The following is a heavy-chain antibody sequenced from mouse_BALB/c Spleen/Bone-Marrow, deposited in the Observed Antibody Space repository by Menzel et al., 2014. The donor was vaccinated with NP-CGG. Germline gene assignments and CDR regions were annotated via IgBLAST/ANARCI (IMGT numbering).Heavy chain of an antibody. J-gene: IGHJ2*01. CDR2: IAYGGIT. CDR1: GYSITNDYA. CDR3: ARSGGSGFFYYFDY. D-gene: IGHD1-1*01. V-gene: IGHV3-2*02. Sequence: EVQLQQSGPGLVKPSQSLSLTCTVTGYSITNDYAWNWIRQFPGNKLEWMGYIAYGGITRYNPSLKSRISITRDTSKNQFFLQLNSVTPEDTATYYCARSGGSGFFYYFDYWGQGTTLTVPS.